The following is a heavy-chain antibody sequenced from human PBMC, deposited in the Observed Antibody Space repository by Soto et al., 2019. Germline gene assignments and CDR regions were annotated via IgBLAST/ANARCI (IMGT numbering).Heavy chain of an antibody. D-gene: IGHD6-13*01. V-gene: IGHV1-69*06. CDR1: GGTFSSYA. J-gene: IGHJ6*02. Sequence: SVKVSCKASGGTFSSYAISWVRQAPGQGLEWMGGIIPIFGTANYAQKFQGRVTITADKSTGTAYMELSSLRSEDTAVYYCARDLLSFIAAAGTDYYYYGMDVWGQGTTVTVSS. CDR3: ARDLLSFIAAAGTDYYYYGMDV. CDR2: IIPIFGTA.